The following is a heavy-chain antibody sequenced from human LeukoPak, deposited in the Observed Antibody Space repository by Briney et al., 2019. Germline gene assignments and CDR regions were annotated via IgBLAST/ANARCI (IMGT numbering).Heavy chain of an antibody. Sequence: ASVKVSCKASGYTLTGYYMHWVRQAPGQGLEWMGWINPNSGGTNYAQKFQGRVTMTRDTSISTAYMELSRLRSDDTAVYYCARSVPAAIFNYYYYYGMDVWGQGTTVTVSS. V-gene: IGHV1-2*02. J-gene: IGHJ6*02. D-gene: IGHD2-2*01. CDR3: ARSVPAAIFNYYYYYGMDV. CDR2: INPNSGGT. CDR1: GYTLTGYY.